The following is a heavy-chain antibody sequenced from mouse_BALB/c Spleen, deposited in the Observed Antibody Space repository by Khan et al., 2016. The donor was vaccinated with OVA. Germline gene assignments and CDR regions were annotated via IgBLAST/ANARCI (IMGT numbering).Heavy chain of an antibody. D-gene: IGHD3-1*01. CDR2: IYPFNDDT. CDR3: SPVCSFFGSFAF. V-gene: IGHV1S136*01. Sequence: EVQLQQSGPELVKPGASVRMSCKTSGYTFTSYVMHWVKQKPGLGLEWIGYIYPFNDDTKYNEKFKGKATLTSDKSSSTAYMELSSLTSEDSAVFYRSPVCSFFGSFAFLGPGTPVTGSA. CDR1: GYTFTSYV. J-gene: IGHJ3*01.